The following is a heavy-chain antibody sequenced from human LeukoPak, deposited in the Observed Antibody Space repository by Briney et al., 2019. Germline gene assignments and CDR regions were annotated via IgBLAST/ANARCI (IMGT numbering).Heavy chain of an antibody. CDR1: GFSFRTYD. Sequence: GGSVRLSCAASGFSFRTYDMTWVRQAPGKGLEWVSVISGSGDSRDYADSVKGRFNISRDNSKNTLYLQMNSLRAEDTAVYYCASKGGTHFDFWRGYGYWGQGTLVTVSS. V-gene: IGHV3-23*01. CDR2: ISGSGDSR. J-gene: IGHJ4*02. D-gene: IGHD3-3*01. CDR3: ASKGGTHFDFWRGYGY.